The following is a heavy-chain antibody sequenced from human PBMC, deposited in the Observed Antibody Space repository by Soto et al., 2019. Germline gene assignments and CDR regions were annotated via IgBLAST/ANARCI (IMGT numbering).Heavy chain of an antibody. CDR2: IYYSGST. V-gene: IGHV4-39*01. Sequence: SETLSLTCTVSGGSISSSSYYWGWIRQPPGKGLEWIGSIYYSGSTYYNPSLKSRVTISVDTSKNQFSLKLSSVTAADTAVYYCARHAGIAVAGTDFQHWGQGTLVTVSS. CDR1: GGSISSSSYY. J-gene: IGHJ1*01. CDR3: ARHAGIAVAGTDFQH. D-gene: IGHD6-19*01.